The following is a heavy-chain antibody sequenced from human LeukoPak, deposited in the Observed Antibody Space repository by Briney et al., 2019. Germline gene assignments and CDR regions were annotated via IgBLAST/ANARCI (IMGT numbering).Heavy chain of an antibody. D-gene: IGHD3-22*01. J-gene: IGHJ4*02. V-gene: IGHV3-23*01. CDR1: GITLSNYG. CDR2: ISDSGGRT. Sequence: GGSLRLSCAVSGITLSNYGMSWVRQAPGKGLEWVAGISDSGGRTNYADSVKGRFTISRDNPKNTLYLQVDSLRAEDTAVYFCAKRGVVIRVILVGFHKEAYYFDSWGQGALVTVSS. CDR3: AKRGVVIRVILVGFHKEAYYFDS.